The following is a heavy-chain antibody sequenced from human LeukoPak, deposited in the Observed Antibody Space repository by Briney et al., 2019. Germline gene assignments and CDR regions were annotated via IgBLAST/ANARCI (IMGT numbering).Heavy chain of an antibody. V-gene: IGHV3-74*03. CDR3: AKHPAFDI. Sequence: GGSLRLSCAASGFTFSSYWMHWVRHAPGKGPVWVSRINSDGTGTMYADSVKGRFTISRDNAKNTLYLQMNSLRAEDTAVYYCAKHPAFDIWGQGTMVTVSS. J-gene: IGHJ3*02. CDR2: INSDGTGT. CDR1: GFTFSSYW.